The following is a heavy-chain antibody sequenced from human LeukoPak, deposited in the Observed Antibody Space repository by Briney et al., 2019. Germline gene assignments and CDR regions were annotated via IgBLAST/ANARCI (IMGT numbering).Heavy chain of an antibody. CDR1: GGSFSGYY. CDR3: ARAVVVTAGSYYYYYYMDA. CDR2: INHSGST. D-gene: IGHD2-21*02. J-gene: IGHJ6*03. V-gene: IGHV4-34*01. Sequence: PSETLSLTCAVYGGSFSGYYWSWIRQPPGKGLEWIGEINHSGSTNYNPSLKSRVTISVDTSKNQFSLKLSSVTAADTAVYYCARAVVVTAGSYYYYYYMDAWGKGTTVTVSS.